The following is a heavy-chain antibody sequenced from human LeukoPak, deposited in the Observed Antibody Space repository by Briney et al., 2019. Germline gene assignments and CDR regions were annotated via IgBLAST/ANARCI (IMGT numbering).Heavy chain of an antibody. V-gene: IGHV3-33*06. J-gene: IGHJ5*02. CDR2: IWHDGSNK. Sequence: SGGSLRLSCAASGFTFSSYGMHWVRQAPGKGLEWVAVIWHDGSNKYYADSVKGRFTISRDNSKNTLYLQMNSLRADDTAVYYCTKDPNGDYVGAFDPWGQGTLVTVSS. CDR1: GFTFSSYG. D-gene: IGHD4-17*01. CDR3: TKDPNGDYVGAFDP.